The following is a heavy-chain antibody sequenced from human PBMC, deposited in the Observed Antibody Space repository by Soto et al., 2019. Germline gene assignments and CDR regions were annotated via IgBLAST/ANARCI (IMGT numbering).Heavy chain of an antibody. D-gene: IGHD3-9*01. CDR3: ARDPWYYDILTGLIPYGMDV. V-gene: IGHV4-61*01. CDR1: GGSVSSGSYY. CDR2: IYYSGST. J-gene: IGHJ6*02. Sequence: KASETLSLTCTVSGGSVSSGSYYWSWIRQPPGKGLEWIGYIYYSGSTNYNPSLKSRVTISVDTSKNQFSLKLSSVTAADTAVYYCARDPWYYDILTGLIPYGMDVWGQGTTVTVSS.